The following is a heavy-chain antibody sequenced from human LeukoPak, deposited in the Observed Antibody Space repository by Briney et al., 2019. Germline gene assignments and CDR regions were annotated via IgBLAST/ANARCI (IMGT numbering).Heavy chain of an antibody. V-gene: IGHV3-21*01. CDR2: ISSSSSYI. D-gene: IGHD6-6*01. CDR1: RFTFSSYS. Sequence: GGSLRLSCAASRFTFSSYSMNWVRQAPGKGLDWVSSISSSSSYIYYADSVKGRFTISRDNAKSSLYLQMNSVRAEDTAVYYCARDSVPYSSSSVTDYWGQGTLVTVSS. CDR3: ARDSVPYSSSSVTDY. J-gene: IGHJ4*02.